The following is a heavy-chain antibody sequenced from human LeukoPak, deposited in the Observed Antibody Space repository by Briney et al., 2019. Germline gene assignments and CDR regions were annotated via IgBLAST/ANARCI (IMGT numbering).Heavy chain of an antibody. CDR3: ARDAPAAGYYYDSSGYFDY. CDR2: IYYSGST. D-gene: IGHD3-22*01. V-gene: IGHV4-31*03. J-gene: IGHJ4*02. Sequence: TLSLTCTVSGGSISSGGYYWSWIRQHPGKGLEWIGYIYYSGSTYYNPSLKSRVTISVDTSKNQFSLKPSSVTAADTAVYYCARDAPAAGYYYDSSGYFDYWGQGTLVTVSS. CDR1: GGSISSGGYY.